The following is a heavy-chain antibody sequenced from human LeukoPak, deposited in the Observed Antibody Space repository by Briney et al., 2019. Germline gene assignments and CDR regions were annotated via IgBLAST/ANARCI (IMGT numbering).Heavy chain of an antibody. Sequence: GGSLRLSCAASGFTFSGYWMSWVRQAPGKGLEWLANIKSDGSGKYYVDSVKGRFTISRDNAKNSLYLQMNSLRPEDTAVYYCARISRYGLDYWGRGTLVTVSS. V-gene: IGHV3-7*04. CDR2: IKSDGSGK. CDR3: ARISRYGLDY. J-gene: IGHJ4*02. CDR1: GFTFSGYW. D-gene: IGHD3-16*01.